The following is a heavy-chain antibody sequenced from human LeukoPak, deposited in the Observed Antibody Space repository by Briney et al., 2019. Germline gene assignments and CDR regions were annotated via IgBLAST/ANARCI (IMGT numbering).Heavy chain of an antibody. CDR1: GFTFSNYA. D-gene: IGHD6-13*01. CDR3: ARDVSSWLDY. CDR2: ISGSGDDP. Sequence: QPGGSLRLSCAASGFTFSNYAMNWVRQAPGKGLEWVSSISGSGDDPSYADSVKGRFTISRDNSRNTLYLQMNSLRAEDTAVYYCARDVSSWLDYWGQGTLVTVSS. V-gene: IGHV3-23*01. J-gene: IGHJ4*02.